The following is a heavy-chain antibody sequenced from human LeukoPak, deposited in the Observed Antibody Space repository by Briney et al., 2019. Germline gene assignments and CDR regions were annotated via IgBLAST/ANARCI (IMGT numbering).Heavy chain of an antibody. J-gene: IGHJ4*02. CDR2: ISGSGGST. Sequence: GGSLRLSCAASGFTFSSYAMSWVRQAPGKGLEWVSAISGSGGSTYYADSVKGRFTISRDSSKNTLYLQVNSLRAEDTAVYYCVTRSGSYYYWGQGILVTVSS. CDR3: VTRSGSYYY. D-gene: IGHD1-26*01. V-gene: IGHV3-23*01. CDR1: GFTFSSYA.